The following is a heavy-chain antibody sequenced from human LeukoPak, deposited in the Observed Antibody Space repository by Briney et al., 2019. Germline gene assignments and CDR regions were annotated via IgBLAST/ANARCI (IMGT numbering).Heavy chain of an antibody. Sequence: KSGESLKISCKASGYSFTSFWIGWVRQMPGRGLEWMGISYPGDSDTRFSPSFQGQVTISADKSISTAYLQWNSLKASDTAMYYCARHLFSLVAAIEGAFDIWGQGTMVTVSS. CDR2: SYPGDSDT. CDR1: GYSFTSFW. D-gene: IGHD5-12*01. V-gene: IGHV5-51*01. J-gene: IGHJ3*02. CDR3: ARHLFSLVAAIEGAFDI.